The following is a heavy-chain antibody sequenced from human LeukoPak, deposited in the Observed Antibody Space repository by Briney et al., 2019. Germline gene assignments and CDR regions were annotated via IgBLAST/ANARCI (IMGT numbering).Heavy chain of an antibody. CDR1: GFTFDDYT. Sequence: GSLRLSCAASGFTFDDYTMHWVRQVPGKGLQWVSLITWDGGSTFYADSVKGRFTISRDNSKKSLSLQMYGLSTEDTALYYCARERRRVIDYWGQGTLVTVSS. CDR2: ITWDGGST. V-gene: IGHV3-43*01. J-gene: IGHJ4*02. CDR3: ARERRRVIDY. D-gene: IGHD1-26*01.